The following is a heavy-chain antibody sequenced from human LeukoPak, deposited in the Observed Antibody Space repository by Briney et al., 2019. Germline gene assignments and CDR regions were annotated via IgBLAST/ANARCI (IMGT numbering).Heavy chain of an antibody. CDR2: ISSSSSYT. J-gene: IGHJ3*02. Sequence: GGSLRLSCAASGFTFSNYYMSWIRQAPGKGLEWVSYISSSSSYTNYADSVKGRFTISRDNAKNSLYLQMNSLSAEDTAVYYCARVRIRSPFDIWGQGTMVTVSS. CDR1: GFTFSNYY. V-gene: IGHV3-11*05. D-gene: IGHD2/OR15-2a*01. CDR3: ARVRIRSPFDI.